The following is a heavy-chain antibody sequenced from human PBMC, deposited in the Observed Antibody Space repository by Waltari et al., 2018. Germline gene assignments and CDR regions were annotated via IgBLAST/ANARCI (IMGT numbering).Heavy chain of an antibody. CDR1: GFTFSSYG. CDR2: IRYDGSNK. D-gene: IGHD6-13*01. CDR3: AKGGYSSPAGRYMDV. V-gene: IGHV3-30*02. J-gene: IGHJ6*03. Sequence: QVQLVESGGGVVQPGGSLRLSCAASGFTFSSYGMPWVRQAPGKGLEWVAFIRYDGSNKYYADSVKGRFTISRDNSKNTLYLQMNSLRAEDTAVYYCAKGGYSSPAGRYMDVWGKGTTVTVSS.